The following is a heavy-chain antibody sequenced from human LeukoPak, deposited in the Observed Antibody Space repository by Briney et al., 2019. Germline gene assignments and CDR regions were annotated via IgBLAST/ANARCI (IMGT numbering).Heavy chain of an antibody. CDR1: GGSISSGSYY. V-gene: IGHV4-39*01. J-gene: IGHJ4*02. CDR2: IYYTGGT. CDR3: ARPRLPDSLLYFHF. Sequence: PSETLSLTCTVSGGSISSGSYYWVWIRQPPGKGLEWVGSIYYTGGTFYNPSLKSRVAMSVDTSKNQFSLKLTSVTAADTAVYFCARPRLPDSLLYFHFWGQGTLLTVSS.